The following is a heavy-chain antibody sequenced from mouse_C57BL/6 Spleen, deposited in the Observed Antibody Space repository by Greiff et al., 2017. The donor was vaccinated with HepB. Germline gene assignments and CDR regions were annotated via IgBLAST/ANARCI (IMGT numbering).Heavy chain of an antibody. Sequence: DVHLVESGGGLVKPGGSLKLSCAASGFTFSSYAMSWVRQTPEKRLEWVATISDGGSYTYYPDNVKGRFTISRDNAKNNLYLQMSHLKSEDTAMYYCARGAYYSNYPFAYWGQGTLVTVSA. CDR2: ISDGGSYT. CDR3: ARGAYYSNYPFAY. J-gene: IGHJ3*01. D-gene: IGHD2-5*01. V-gene: IGHV5-4*01. CDR1: GFTFSSYA.